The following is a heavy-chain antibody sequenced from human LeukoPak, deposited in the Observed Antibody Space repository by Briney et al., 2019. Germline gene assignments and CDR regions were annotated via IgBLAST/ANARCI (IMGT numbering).Heavy chain of an antibody. J-gene: IGHJ3*02. CDR3: ARVGGSVVIPPHGFDI. V-gene: IGHV4-31*03. D-gene: IGHD3-22*01. CDR1: RGSIRSGGYF. Sequence: SQTLSLTCTVTRGSIRSGGYFWNWIRQHSGKGLEWIGNIYYSGSTYYNPSLKSRATISMDTSKDQFSLKLSSVTAADTALYYCARVGGSVVIPPHGFDIWGQGTMVTVPS. CDR2: IYYSGST.